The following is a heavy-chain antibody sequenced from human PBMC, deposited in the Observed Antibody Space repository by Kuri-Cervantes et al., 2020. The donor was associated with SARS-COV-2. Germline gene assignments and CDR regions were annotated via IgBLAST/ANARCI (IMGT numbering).Heavy chain of an antibody. J-gene: IGHJ3*02. CDR1: GGSISSSSYY. CDR3: ARTGAVAATQINAFDI. Sequence: SETLSLTCTVSGGSISSSSYYWGWIRQPPGKGLEWIGEIYHSGSTNYNPSLKSRVTISVDKSKNQFSLKLSSVTAADTAVYYRARTGAVAATQINAFDIWGQGTMVTVSS. V-gene: IGHV4-39*07. CDR2: IYHSGST. D-gene: IGHD2-15*01.